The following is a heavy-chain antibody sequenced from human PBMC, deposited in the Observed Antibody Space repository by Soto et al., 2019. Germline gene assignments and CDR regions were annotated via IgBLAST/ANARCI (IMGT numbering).Heavy chain of an antibody. J-gene: IGHJ5*02. CDR2: IIPIFGTP. Sequence: QVQLVQSGAEVKKPGSSVKVSCKASGGTFSTYTISWVRQAPGQGLEWMGGIIPIFGTPNYAQKFQGRVTVTAAESTNTSYRELTTLTSEDTAVYYCARRYDPWGQGTLVTVSS. CDR1: GGTFSTYT. V-gene: IGHV1-69*01. CDR3: ARRYDP.